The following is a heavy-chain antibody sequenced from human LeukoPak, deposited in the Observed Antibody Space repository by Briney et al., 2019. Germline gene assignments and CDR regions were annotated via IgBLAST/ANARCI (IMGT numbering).Heavy chain of an antibody. D-gene: IGHD4-17*01. CDR1: GYTLTDYY. V-gene: IGHV1-69*13. Sequence: SVKVSCTASGYTLTDYYMHWVRQAPGQGLEWMGGIIPIFGTANYAQKFQGRVTITADESTSTAYMELSSLRSEDTAVYYCAAYGDYGPSTRDYWGQGTLVTVSS. CDR3: AAYGDYGPSTRDY. CDR2: IIPIFGTA. J-gene: IGHJ4*02.